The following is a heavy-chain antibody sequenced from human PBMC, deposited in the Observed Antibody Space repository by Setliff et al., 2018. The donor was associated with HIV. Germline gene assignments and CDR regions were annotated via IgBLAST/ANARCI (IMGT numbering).Heavy chain of an antibody. V-gene: IGHV1-18*01. CDR3: ARGHHFYWYFDL. J-gene: IGHJ2*01. Sequence: ASVKVSCKASGYSFTTYGISWVRLAPGQGLEWVGWISVYNGQTLYAQKVQDRITVTMDIPKDTAYMELRCLKPDDTAVYYCARGHHFYWYFDLLGPGTLVTVSS. CDR1: GYSFTTYG. CDR2: ISVYNGQT.